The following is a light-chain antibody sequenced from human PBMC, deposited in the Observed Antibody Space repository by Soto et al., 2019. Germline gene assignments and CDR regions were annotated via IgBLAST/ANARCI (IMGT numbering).Light chain of an antibody. CDR2: KAS. J-gene: IGKJ1*01. Sequence: DIQMIQSPSTLSASVGDIVTITCGASQSISNWLAWYQQKPGKAPKLLIYKASSLESGVPSRFSGSGSGTEFTHTISSLQPDDFATYYCHQYYSYSWTFGQGTKVDIK. CDR3: HQYYSYSWT. CDR1: QSISNW. V-gene: IGKV1-5*03.